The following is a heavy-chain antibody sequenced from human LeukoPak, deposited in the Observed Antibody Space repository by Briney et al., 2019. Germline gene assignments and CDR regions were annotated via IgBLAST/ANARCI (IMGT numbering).Heavy chain of an antibody. J-gene: IGHJ4*02. CDR3: ARRLTRAFDY. Sequence: GESLKISCKGSGYSFTSHWIGWVRQMPGKGLEWMGIIYPGDSDTRYSPSFQGQVTISADKSISAAYLQWSRLKASDTAMYYCARRLTRAFDYWGQGTLVTVSS. CDR2: IYPGDSDT. V-gene: IGHV5-51*01. CDR1: GYSFTSHW.